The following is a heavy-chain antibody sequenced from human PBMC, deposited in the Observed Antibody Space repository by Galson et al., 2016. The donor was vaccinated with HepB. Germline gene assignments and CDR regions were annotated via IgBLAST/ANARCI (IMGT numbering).Heavy chain of an antibody. Sequence: SLRLSCAASGFTFSHAWMSWVRQAPGKGLEWVGRMKSKLDGGSTDYAAPVKGRFTISRDDAKNTVYLQMKRLRMDDTATYYCTPLPTGQQPYYFDLWGQGTLVIVSS. D-gene: IGHD6-13*01. CDR2: MKSKLDGGST. J-gene: IGHJ4*02. CDR1: GFTFSHAW. CDR3: TPLPTGQQPYYFDL. V-gene: IGHV3-15*01.